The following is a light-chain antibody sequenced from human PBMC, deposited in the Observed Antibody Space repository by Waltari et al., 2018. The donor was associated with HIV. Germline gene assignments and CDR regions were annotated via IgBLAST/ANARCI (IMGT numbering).Light chain of an antibody. J-gene: IGLJ2*01. CDR1: SSDVGGYNC. CDR3: CSYAGSYGVV. V-gene: IGLV2-11*01. Sequence: SALTQPRSVSGSPGLSVTISCTGTSSDVGGYNCVAWYQQHPGKAPKLMIYDVSKRPSGVPDRFSGSKSGNTASLTISGLQAEDEADYYCCSYAGSYGVVFGGGTKLTVL. CDR2: DVS.